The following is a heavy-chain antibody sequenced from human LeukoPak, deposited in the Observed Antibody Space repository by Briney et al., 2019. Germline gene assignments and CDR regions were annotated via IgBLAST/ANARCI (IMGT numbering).Heavy chain of an antibody. J-gene: IGHJ3*02. Sequence: GGSLRLSCAASGFTVSSKHMTWVRQAPGKGLEWVSVVYSGGTTYYADSVKGRFTISKDNAKNSLYLQMNSLRAEDTALYYCAKDLTSRIVGATTGAFDIWGQGTMVTVSS. CDR2: VYSGGTT. CDR1: GFTVSSKH. D-gene: IGHD1-26*01. CDR3: AKDLTSRIVGATTGAFDI. V-gene: IGHV3-53*05.